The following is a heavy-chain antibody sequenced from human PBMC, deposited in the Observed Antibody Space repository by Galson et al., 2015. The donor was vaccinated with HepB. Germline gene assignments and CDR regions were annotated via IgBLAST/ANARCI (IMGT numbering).Heavy chain of an antibody. D-gene: IGHD4-17*01. CDR2: IWYDGSNK. CDR3: ARGDLDGDGLDY. V-gene: IGHV3-33*01. CDR1: GFTFSSYG. J-gene: IGHJ4*02. Sequence: SMRRYGDASGFTFSSYGMHWVRQAPGKGLEWVAGIWYDGSNKYYADSVKGRFTISRDNSKNTLYLQMNSRRAEDTAVYYCARGDLDGDGLDYWGQGTLVSVAS.